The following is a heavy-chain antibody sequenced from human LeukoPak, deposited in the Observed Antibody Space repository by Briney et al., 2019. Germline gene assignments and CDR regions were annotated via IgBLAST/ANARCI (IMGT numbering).Heavy chain of an antibody. J-gene: IGHJ6*03. Sequence: SETLSLTCTVSGYYISSGYYWGWIRQPPGKGLEWIGSIYHSGSTYYNPSLKSRVTISVDTSKNQFSLKLSSVTAADTAVYYCARFIPNYYYMDVWGKGTTVTVSS. D-gene: IGHD3-16*02. V-gene: IGHV4-38-2*02. CDR2: IYHSGST. CDR3: ARFIPNYYYMDV. CDR1: GYYISSGYY.